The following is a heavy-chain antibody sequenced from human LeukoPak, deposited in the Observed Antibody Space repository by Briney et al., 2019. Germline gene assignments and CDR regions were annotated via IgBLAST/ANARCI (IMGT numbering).Heavy chain of an antibody. D-gene: IGHD5-18*01. J-gene: IGHJ4*02. CDR1: GFTFSSYS. Sequence: PGGSLRLSCAASGFTFSSYSMNWVRQAPGKGLEWVSSISSSSSYIYYADSVKGRFTISRDNAKNSLSLQTNSLRAEDTAVYYCAKVSGYSYGLSYYFDYWGQGTLVTVSS. V-gene: IGHV3-21*01. CDR2: ISSSSSYI. CDR3: AKVSGYSYGLSYYFDY.